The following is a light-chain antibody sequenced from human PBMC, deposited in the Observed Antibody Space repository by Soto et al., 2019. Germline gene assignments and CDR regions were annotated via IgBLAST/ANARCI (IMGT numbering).Light chain of an antibody. CDR2: AAS. CDR3: RQYNTVQLT. V-gene: IGKV1-9*01. CDR1: QGISSY. Sequence: DIQLTQSPSFLSASVGDRVTITCRASQGISSYLAWYQQKPGKAPQLLIYAASTLQSGVPSRFSGSGSGTEFTLTLISLHPEDDPTYYCRQYNTVQLTFGGGTKVEIK. J-gene: IGKJ4*01.